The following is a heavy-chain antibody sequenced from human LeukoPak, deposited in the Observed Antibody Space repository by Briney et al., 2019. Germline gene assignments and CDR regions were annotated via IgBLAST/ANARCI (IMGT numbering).Heavy chain of an antibody. Sequence: VQPGGSLRLSCAGSGFAFNIFGMHWIRQAPGKGLEWVTSITHDGSSKYYADSVKGRFSISRDNSANTLYLQMNSLRPEDTAVYYCAEKLRSSRRFDHWGQGTLVTVSS. V-gene: IGHV3-30*19. D-gene: IGHD3-10*01. CDR2: ITHDGSSK. J-gene: IGHJ4*02. CDR3: AEKLRSSRRFDH. CDR1: GFAFNIFG.